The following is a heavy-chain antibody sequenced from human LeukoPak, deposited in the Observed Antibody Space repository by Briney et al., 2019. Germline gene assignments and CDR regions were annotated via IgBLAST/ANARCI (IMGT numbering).Heavy chain of an antibody. D-gene: IGHD5-18*01. Sequence: ASVTVSCKVSGYTLTELSMHWVRQAPGKGLEWMGGFDPEDGETIYAQKFQGRVTMTEDTSTDTAYMELSSLRSEDTAVYYCATVNTAMVGFDYWGQRTLVTVSS. CDR1: GYTLTELS. V-gene: IGHV1-24*01. CDR2: FDPEDGET. CDR3: ATVNTAMVGFDY. J-gene: IGHJ4*02.